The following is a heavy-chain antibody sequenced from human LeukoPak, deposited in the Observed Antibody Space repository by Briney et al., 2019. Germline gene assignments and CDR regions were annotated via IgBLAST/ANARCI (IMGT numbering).Heavy chain of an antibody. CDR1: GFTFSGSA. D-gene: IGHD1-26*01. J-gene: IGHJ5*02. V-gene: IGHV3-73*01. Sequence: GGSLRLSCAASGFTFSGSAIHWIRQSSGKGLEWVGQIDKKDKGYATATAYAASVKGRFTISRDDSINTAYLQMKSLKTEDTALYYCTRDSGTYNWFDPWGRGTLVTVSS. CDR3: TRDSGTYNWFDP. CDR2: IDKKDKGYAT.